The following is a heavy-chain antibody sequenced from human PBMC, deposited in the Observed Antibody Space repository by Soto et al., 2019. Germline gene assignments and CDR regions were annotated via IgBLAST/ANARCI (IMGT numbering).Heavy chain of an antibody. CDR1: GFTFRSFT. Sequence: PGGSLRLSCAASGFTFRSFTMNWVRQAPGKGLEWVSTISSNSAYIYYTDALRRRFTISRDNAKNSLHLQMNSLRAEDTAVYYCTRDASRDSSARGWFEPWGPGTLVTVSS. D-gene: IGHD6-13*01. V-gene: IGHV3-21*01. CDR2: ISSNSAYI. J-gene: IGHJ5*02. CDR3: TRDASRDSSARGWFEP.